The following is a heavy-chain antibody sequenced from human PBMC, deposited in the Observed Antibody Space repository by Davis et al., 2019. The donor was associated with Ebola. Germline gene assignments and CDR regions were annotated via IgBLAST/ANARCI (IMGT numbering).Heavy chain of an antibody. CDR2: VYYSGIT. D-gene: IGHD3-10*01. J-gene: IGHJ4*02. CDR1: GGSISSYY. CDR3: ARVYGSGSLHFDY. Sequence: MPSETLSLTCTVSGGSISSYYWSWIRQPPGKGLEWIGYVYYSGITYYNPSLKSRVTISVDTSKNQFSLNLSSVTAADTAVYYCARVYGSGSLHFDYWGQGTLVTVSS. V-gene: IGHV4-59*08.